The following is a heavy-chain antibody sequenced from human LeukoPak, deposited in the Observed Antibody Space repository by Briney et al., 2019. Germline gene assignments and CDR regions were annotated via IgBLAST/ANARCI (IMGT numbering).Heavy chain of an antibody. CDR2: INPNSGDT. CDR1: GCIFTGYY. D-gene: IGHD2-15*01. V-gene: IGHV1-2*02. J-gene: IGHJ6*02. Sequence: ASVKVSCKASGCIFTGYYIHWVRQAPGQGLEWMGWINPNSGDTSFAQKFQGRVTMTRDTSTSTVYMELSSLRSEDMAVYYCARDLYPVVAATRRHYYYGMDVWGQGTTVTVSS. CDR3: ARDLYPVVAATRRHYYYGMDV.